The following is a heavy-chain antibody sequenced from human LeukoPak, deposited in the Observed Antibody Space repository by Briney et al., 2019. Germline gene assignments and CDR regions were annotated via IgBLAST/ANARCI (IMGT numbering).Heavy chain of an antibody. D-gene: IGHD3-10*01. V-gene: IGHV3-7*01. Sequence: PGGSLRLSCAASGFTFSSYAMSWVRQAPGKGLEWVANIKQDGSEKYYVDSVKGRFTISRDNAKNSLYLQMNSLRAEDTAVYYCARDLGYYGSGSYYKALGYWGQGTLVTVSS. CDR1: GFTFSSYA. J-gene: IGHJ4*02. CDR2: IKQDGSEK. CDR3: ARDLGYYGSGSYYKALGY.